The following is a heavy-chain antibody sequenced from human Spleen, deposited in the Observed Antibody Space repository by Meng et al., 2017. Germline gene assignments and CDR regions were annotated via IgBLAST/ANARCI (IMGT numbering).Heavy chain of an antibody. CDR2: ISGSGGST. CDR1: GFTFSIFA. J-gene: IGHJ4*02. Sequence: GESLKISCAASGFTFSIFAMTWVRQAPGKGLEWVSTISGSGGSTYYADSVKGRFTISRDNSKNTLYLQMNSLRAEDTAVYYCAKAGPDYYGSGSYPFDYWGQGTLVTVSS. D-gene: IGHD3-10*01. CDR3: AKAGPDYYGSGSYPFDY. V-gene: IGHV3-23*01.